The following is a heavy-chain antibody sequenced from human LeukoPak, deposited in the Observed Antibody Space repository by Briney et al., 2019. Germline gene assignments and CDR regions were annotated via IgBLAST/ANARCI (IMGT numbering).Heavy chain of an antibody. J-gene: IGHJ3*02. Sequence: SETLSLTCAVYGGSFSGYYWSWIRQPPGKGLEWIGEINHSGSTNYNPSLKSRVTISVDTSKNQFSLKLSSVTAADTAVYYCAREGFGTMIVVASYAFDIWGQGTMVTVSS. CDR3: AREGFGTMIVVASYAFDI. CDR1: GGSFSGYY. CDR2: INHSGST. V-gene: IGHV4-34*01. D-gene: IGHD3-22*01.